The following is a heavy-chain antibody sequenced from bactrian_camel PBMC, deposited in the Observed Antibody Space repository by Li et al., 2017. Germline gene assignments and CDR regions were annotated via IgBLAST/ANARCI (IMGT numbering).Heavy chain of an antibody. CDR2: IDNDGAT. D-gene: IGHD3*01. CDR3: TKDRSYGTRNWVQST. Sequence: DVQLVESGGGSVQVGGSLRLSCVVSGYTKRRGCMGWFRQAPGKDREGVAVIDNDGATRYGNSVQGRFTISRDNAKNTVTLQMNSLTPEDTGMYYCTKDRSYGTRNWVQSTRGQGTQVTVS. V-gene: IGHV3S10*01. J-gene: IGHJ4*01. CDR1: GYTKRRGC.